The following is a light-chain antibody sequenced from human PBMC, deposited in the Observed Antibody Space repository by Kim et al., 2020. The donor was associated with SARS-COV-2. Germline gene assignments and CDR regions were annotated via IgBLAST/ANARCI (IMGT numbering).Light chain of an antibody. V-gene: IGKV1-27*01. CDR3: QKYNSARIT. CDR1: QGISNY. Sequence: ASVGDRVTITCRASQGISNYLAWYQQKPGKVPKLLINAASTLQSGVPSRFSGSGSGTDFTLTISSLQPEDVATYYCQKYNSARITFGQGTRLEIK. J-gene: IGKJ5*01. CDR2: AAS.